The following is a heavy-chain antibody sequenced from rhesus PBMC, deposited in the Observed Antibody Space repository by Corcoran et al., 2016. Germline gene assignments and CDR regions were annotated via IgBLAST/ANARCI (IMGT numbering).Heavy chain of an antibody. V-gene: IGHV3-54*02. J-gene: IGHJ4*01. D-gene: IGHD3-3*01. Sequence: EVQLVESGGGLVQPGGSLRLSCAASGFTFSSYGMQWVRPAPGKGLEWVAVIWYDGSKKYYADSVKDRFTISRDNSKNMLYLQMNNLRVEDMAVYYCVKSGRTGYYIPYFDYWGQGVLVTVSS. CDR1: GFTFSSYG. CDR3: VKSGRTGYYIPYFDY. CDR2: IWYDGSKK.